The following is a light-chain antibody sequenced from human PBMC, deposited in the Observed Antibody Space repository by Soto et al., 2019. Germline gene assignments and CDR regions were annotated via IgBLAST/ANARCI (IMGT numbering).Light chain of an antibody. CDR2: DVS. CDR1: QNITAS. Sequence: DIQMTQSPSTLSASIGDSVTMTCRASQNITASLAWYQQKPGEAPKLLIYDVSNLESGVPSRFSGSGSGTQFSLTIRSLQPDDFATYYCQQYYYSRTFGQGTRLEIK. V-gene: IGKV1-5*01. CDR3: QQYYYSRT. J-gene: IGKJ2*01.